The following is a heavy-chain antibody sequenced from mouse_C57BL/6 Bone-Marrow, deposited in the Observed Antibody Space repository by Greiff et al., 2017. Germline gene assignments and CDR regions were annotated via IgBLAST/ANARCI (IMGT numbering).Heavy chain of an antibody. Sequence: VQLKQSGAELVRPGASVKLSCTASGFNIKDDYMHWVKQRPEQGLEWIGWIDPENGDTEYASKFQGKATITADTSSNTAYLQLSSLTSEDTAVYYCTTPCGSSYGWFAYWGQGTLVTVSA. V-gene: IGHV14-4*01. CDR2: IDPENGDT. J-gene: IGHJ3*01. CDR1: GFNIKDDY. CDR3: TTPCGSSYGWFAY. D-gene: IGHD1-1*01.